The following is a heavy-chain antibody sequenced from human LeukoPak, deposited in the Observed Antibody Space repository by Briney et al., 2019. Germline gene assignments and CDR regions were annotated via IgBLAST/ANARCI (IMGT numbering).Heavy chain of an antibody. CDR1: GFTVSSNY. CDR2: IYSGGST. J-gene: IGHJ4*02. Sequence: PGGSLRLSCAASGFTVSSNYMSWVRQAPGKGLEWVSVIYSGGSTYYADSVKGRFAISRDNSKNTLYLQMNSLRAEDTAVYYCARDRSDYFDYWGQGTLVTVSS. CDR3: ARDRSDYFDY. D-gene: IGHD6-6*01. V-gene: IGHV3-53*01.